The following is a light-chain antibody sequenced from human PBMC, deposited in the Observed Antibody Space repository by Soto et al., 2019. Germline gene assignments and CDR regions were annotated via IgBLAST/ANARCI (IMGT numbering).Light chain of an antibody. Sequence: DIQMTQSPSTLSASVGDRVTITCRASQSISSWLAWYPQKPGKAPKLLIYKASSLESGGPSRFSGSGSGTEFTLTIMSLQPDDFASYYCQQYNSYSRNTFGQGTKLEIK. CDR1: QSISSW. V-gene: IGKV1-5*03. CDR2: KAS. CDR3: QQYNSYSRNT. J-gene: IGKJ2*01.